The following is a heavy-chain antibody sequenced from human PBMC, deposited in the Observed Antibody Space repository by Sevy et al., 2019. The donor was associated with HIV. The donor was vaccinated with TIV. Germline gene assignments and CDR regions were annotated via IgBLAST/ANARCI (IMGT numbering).Heavy chain of an antibody. V-gene: IGHV3-23*01. CDR2: ISGSGGST. CDR1: GVTISNYA. J-gene: IGHJ4*01. D-gene: IGHD3-22*01. Sequence: GGSLRLSCATSGVTISNYAMNWVRQAPGKGLEWVSGISGSGGSTYYADSVKGRFTISRDNSMNTLYLQMNSLRAEDTAVYYCAKDSYFDNTLFDYWGQGTLVTVSS. CDR3: AKDSYFDNTLFDY.